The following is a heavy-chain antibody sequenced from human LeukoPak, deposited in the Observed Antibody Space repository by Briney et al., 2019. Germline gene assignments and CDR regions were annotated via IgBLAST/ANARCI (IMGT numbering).Heavy chain of an antibody. CDR1: EFTFSSYW. D-gene: IGHD5-18*01. V-gene: IGHV3-7*01. CDR2: IKQDGSEK. J-gene: IGHJ4*02. Sequence: GGSLRLSCAASEFTFSSYWMSWVRQAPGRGLEWVANIKQDGSEKYYVDSVKGRFTISRDNAKNSLYLQMNSLRAEDTAVYYCARRGHGYGSPFDYWGQGTLVTVSS. CDR3: ARRGHGYGSPFDY.